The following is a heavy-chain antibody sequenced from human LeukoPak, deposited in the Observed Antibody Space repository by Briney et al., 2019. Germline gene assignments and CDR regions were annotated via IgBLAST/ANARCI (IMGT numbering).Heavy chain of an antibody. Sequence: VASVKVSCTVSGYTLTELSMHWVRQAPGKGLEWMGGFDPEDGETIYAQKFQGRVTMTEDTSTDTAYMELSSLRSEDTAVYYCATGRLYDFWSGYHFDYWGQGTLVTVSS. D-gene: IGHD3-3*01. CDR3: ATGRLYDFWSGYHFDY. CDR2: FDPEDGET. J-gene: IGHJ4*02. V-gene: IGHV1-24*01. CDR1: GYTLTELS.